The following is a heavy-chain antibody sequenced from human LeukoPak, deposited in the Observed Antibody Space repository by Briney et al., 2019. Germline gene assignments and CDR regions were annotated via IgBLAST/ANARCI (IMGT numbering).Heavy chain of an antibody. V-gene: IGHV1-2*02. D-gene: IGHD6-6*01. CDR1: GYTFTGYY. CDR2: INPNSGGT. CDR3: ARDGGQSIAASKSLYYYGMDV. Sequence: GASVTVSCKASGYTFTGYYMDWVRQAPGQGLEWIGWINPNSGGTNYAQKFQGRVTMTRDTSISTAYMELSRLRSDDTAVYYCARDGGQSIAASKSLYYYGMDVWGQGTTVTVSS. J-gene: IGHJ6*02.